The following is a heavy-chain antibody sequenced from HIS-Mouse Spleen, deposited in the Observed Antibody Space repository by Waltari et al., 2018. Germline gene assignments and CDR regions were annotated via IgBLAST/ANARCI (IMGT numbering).Heavy chain of an antibody. D-gene: IGHD6-13*01. V-gene: IGHV4-39*07. CDR3: AREIPYSSSWYDWYFDL. Sequence: QLQLQESGPGLVKPSETLSLTCTVSGGSISSSSYYWGWIRQPPGKGLEWIGSIYYSGRTYYHPALKSLVTISVDTAKNQFSLKLSSVTAADTAVYYCAREIPYSSSWYDWYFDLWGRGTLVTVSS. J-gene: IGHJ2*01. CDR1: GGSISSSSYY. CDR2: IYYSGRT.